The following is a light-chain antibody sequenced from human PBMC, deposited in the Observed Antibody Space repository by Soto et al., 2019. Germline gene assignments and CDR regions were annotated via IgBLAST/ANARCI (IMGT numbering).Light chain of an antibody. CDR1: QSVSSN. CDR3: QQYNNWPYT. CDR2: GAY. Sequence: EIVMTQSPATLSVSPGERATLSCRASQSVSSNLAWYQQKPGQAPRLLIYGAYTRATRIPARFSGSGSGTEFTLTISSLQSEDFAVYYCQQYNNWPYTFGQGTKLEIK. J-gene: IGKJ2*01. V-gene: IGKV3-15*01.